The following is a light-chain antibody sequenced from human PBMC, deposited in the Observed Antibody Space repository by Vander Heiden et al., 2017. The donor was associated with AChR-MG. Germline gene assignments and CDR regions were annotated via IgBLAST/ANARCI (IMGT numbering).Light chain of an antibody. Sequence: IQMTQSPSSLSASVGDRVTSTCRTSQSISSYLNWHQQKPGKAHKLLIYAASSLQSGVPSRFSGSGAGTDFTLTISMLHPEDFATYYCQQCYSTLWTFGQGTKVEIK. J-gene: IGKJ1*01. V-gene: IGKV1-39*01. CDR3: QQCYSTLWT. CDR2: AAS. CDR1: QSISSY.